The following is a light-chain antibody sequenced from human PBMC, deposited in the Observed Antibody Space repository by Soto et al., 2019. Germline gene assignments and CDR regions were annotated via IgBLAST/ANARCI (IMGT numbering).Light chain of an antibody. CDR1: QSVSSN. J-gene: IGKJ4*01. V-gene: IGKV3-11*01. CDR3: QQRSNWLT. CDR2: DAS. Sequence: EIVMMQSPATLSVSPGERATLSCRASQSVSSNLAWYQQKPGQAPRLLIYDASNRATGIPARFSGSGSGTDFTLTISSLEPEDFAVYYCQQRSNWLTFGGGTKVDI.